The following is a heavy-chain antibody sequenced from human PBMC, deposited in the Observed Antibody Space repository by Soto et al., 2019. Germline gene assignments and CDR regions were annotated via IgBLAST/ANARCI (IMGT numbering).Heavy chain of an antibody. D-gene: IGHD3-10*01. Sequence: EVQLVESGGGLVQPGGSLRLSCAVSGFTFTSFWMHWVRQAPGEGLVWVSRINTDGSSTSYADSVKGRFTISRDKAKNTLYLQMNSLRVEDTAMYYCAKRGVDTFALSYWGQGTMVTVSS. CDR3: AKRGVDTFALSY. CDR1: GFTFTSFW. J-gene: IGHJ4*02. CDR2: INTDGSST. V-gene: IGHV3-74*01.